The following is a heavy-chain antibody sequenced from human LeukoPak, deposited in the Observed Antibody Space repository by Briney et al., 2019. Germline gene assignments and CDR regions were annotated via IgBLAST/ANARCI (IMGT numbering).Heavy chain of an antibody. CDR3: ARDDVPIVAVPAAMYY. J-gene: IGHJ4*02. CDR1: GFTFSSYG. D-gene: IGHD2-2*01. Sequence: PGGSLRLSCAASGFTFSSYGMHWVRQAPGKGLEWVAVISYDGSNKYYADSVKGRFTISRDNSKNTLYLQMNSLRAEDTAVYYCARDDVPIVAVPAAMYYWGQGTLVTVSS. V-gene: IGHV3-30*03. CDR2: ISYDGSNK.